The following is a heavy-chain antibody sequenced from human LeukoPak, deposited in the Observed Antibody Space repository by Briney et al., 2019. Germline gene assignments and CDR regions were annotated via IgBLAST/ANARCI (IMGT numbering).Heavy chain of an antibody. Sequence: GASVKVSCKASGGTFSSYAIRWVRQAPGQGLEWMGRIIPILGIANYAQKFQGRVTITADKSTSTAYMELSSLRSEDTAVYYCATTYSSSWYYPFDYWGQGTLVTVSS. CDR2: IIPILGIA. D-gene: IGHD6-13*01. CDR3: ATTYSSSWYYPFDY. CDR1: GGTFSSYA. J-gene: IGHJ4*02. V-gene: IGHV1-69*04.